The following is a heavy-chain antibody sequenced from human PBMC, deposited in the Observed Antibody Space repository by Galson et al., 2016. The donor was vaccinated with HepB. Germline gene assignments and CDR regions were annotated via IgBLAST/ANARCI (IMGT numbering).Heavy chain of an antibody. CDR3: ARGKNSAFDY. V-gene: IGHV6-1*01. Sequence: CAISGDSVFGYGVAWNWIRQSPSRGLEWLGRTHYMSKWLTDYAESVKGRITISPDPSKNQFSLQLNSVTADDTAMYFCARGKNSAFDYWGQGALVTISS. CDR1: GDSVFGYGVA. J-gene: IGHJ4*02. CDR2: THYMSKWLT. D-gene: IGHD1-7*01.